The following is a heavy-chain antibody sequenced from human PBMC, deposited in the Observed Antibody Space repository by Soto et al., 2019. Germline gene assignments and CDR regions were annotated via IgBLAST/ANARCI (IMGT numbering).Heavy chain of an antibody. CDR1: GGSFSGYY. Sequence: TLSLTCAVYGGSFSGYYWSWIRQPPGKGLEWIGEINHSGSTNYNPSLKSRVTISVDTSKNQFSLKLSSVTAADTAVYYCARVSDTAMVDYGMDVWGQGTTVTVSS. V-gene: IGHV4-34*01. CDR2: INHSGST. J-gene: IGHJ6*02. CDR3: ARVSDTAMVDYGMDV. D-gene: IGHD5-18*01.